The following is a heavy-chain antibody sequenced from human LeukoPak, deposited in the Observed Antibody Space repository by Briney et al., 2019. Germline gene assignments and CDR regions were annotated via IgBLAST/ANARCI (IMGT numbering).Heavy chain of an antibody. D-gene: IGHD1-7*01. Sequence: GGSLGLSCAASGFTFSSYSMNWVRQAPGKGLEWVSSISSSSSYMYYADSVKGRFTISRDNAKNSLYLQMNSLRAEDTAVYYCARESEDWNYDYWGQGTLVTVSS. CDR1: GFTFSSYS. V-gene: IGHV3-21*01. J-gene: IGHJ4*02. CDR3: ARESEDWNYDY. CDR2: ISSSSSYM.